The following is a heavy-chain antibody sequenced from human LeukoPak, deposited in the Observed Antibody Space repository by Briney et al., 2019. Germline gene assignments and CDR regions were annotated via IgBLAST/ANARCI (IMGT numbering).Heavy chain of an antibody. V-gene: IGHV1-2*02. Sequence: ASVKASCKASGYTFTGYYMHWVRQAPGQGLEWMGWINPNSGGTNYAQKFQGRVTMTRDTSISTAYMELSRLRSDDTAVYYCARDLGSAAGTGFDYWGQGTLVTVSS. CDR1: GYTFTGYY. D-gene: IGHD6-13*01. CDR2: INPNSGGT. J-gene: IGHJ4*02. CDR3: ARDLGSAAGTGFDY.